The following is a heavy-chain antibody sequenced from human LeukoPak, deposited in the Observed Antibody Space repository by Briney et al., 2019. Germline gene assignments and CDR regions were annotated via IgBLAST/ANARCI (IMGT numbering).Heavy chain of an antibody. J-gene: IGHJ4*02. CDR3: ARNGGLYYYDSSGSPDY. CDR2: IWYDGSNK. D-gene: IGHD3-22*01. CDR1: GFTFSSYG. V-gene: IGHV3-33*01. Sequence: GGSLRLSCAASGFTFSSYGMHWVRQAPGKGLEWVAVIWYDGSNKYYADSVRGRFTISRDNSKNTLYLQMNSLRAEDTAVYYCARNGGLYYYDSSGSPDYWGQGTLVTVSS.